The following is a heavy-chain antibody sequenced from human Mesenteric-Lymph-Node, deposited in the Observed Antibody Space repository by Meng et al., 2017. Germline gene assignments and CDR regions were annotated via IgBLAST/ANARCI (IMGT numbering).Heavy chain of an antibody. Sequence: GESLKISCAASGFSFRNYEMNWVRQAPGKGLEWVSSISSSSSYIYYADSVKGRFTISRDNAKNSLYLQMNSLRAEDTAVYYCARVVVGATSYGMDVWGQGTTVTVSS. V-gene: IGHV3-21*01. J-gene: IGHJ6*02. D-gene: IGHD1-26*01. CDR3: ARVVVGATSYGMDV. CDR2: ISSSSSYI. CDR1: GFSFRNYE.